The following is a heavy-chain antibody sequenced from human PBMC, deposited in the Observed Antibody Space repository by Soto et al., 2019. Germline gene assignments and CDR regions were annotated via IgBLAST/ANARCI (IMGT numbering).Heavy chain of an antibody. D-gene: IGHD6-19*01. V-gene: IGHV4-34*01. CDR1: GGSFSGHF. J-gene: IGHJ4*02. CDR2: VSHSGNT. Sequence: XGTLSLTCTVYGGSFSGHFWSWVRQPPGKGLEWIGEVSHSGNTKYYPSLKSRVTISVDSSKNQISLKLTSVTAADTAVYYCARAKFESTGWHQFDNWGQGTLVTVSS. CDR3: ARAKFESTGWHQFDN.